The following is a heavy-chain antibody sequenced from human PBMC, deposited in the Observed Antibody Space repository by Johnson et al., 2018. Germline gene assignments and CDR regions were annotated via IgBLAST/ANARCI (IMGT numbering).Heavy chain of an antibody. Sequence: QVQLQESGPGLVKPSQTLSLTCTVSGGSISSGGDYYWSWIRQPPGKGLEWIGYIHYSGSTSYNPSLKSRVTISADTFKKHFSLRLNSLAAADTAVYYWVRTRLSYWVYVDVWGRGTTVTVSS. CDR2: IHYSGST. CDR3: VRTRLSYWVYVDV. CDR1: GGSISSGGDYY. J-gene: IGHJ6*03. D-gene: IGHD2-15*01. V-gene: IGHV4-30-4*01.